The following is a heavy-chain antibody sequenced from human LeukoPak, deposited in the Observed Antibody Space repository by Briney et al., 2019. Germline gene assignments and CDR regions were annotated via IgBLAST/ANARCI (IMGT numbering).Heavy chain of an antibody. J-gene: IGHJ3*02. CDR3: TTEMGAVDTSDI. CDR2: IKSKTEGGTT. CDR1: GFTFSNAW. V-gene: IGHV3-15*01. D-gene: IGHD1-26*01. Sequence: PGGSLRLSCAASGFTFSNAWMSWVRQAPGKGLEWVGRIKSKTEGGTTDYAAPVKGRFTISRDDSKNTLSLQMDGLKIEDTAVYYCTTEMGAVDTSDIWGQGTMVTVSS.